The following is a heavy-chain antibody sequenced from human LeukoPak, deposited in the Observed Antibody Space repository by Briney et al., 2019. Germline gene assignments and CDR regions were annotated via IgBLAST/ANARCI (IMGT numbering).Heavy chain of an antibody. CDR3: ARLYIGGYSRSTNYNWFDR. D-gene: IGHD6-13*01. CDR1: GGSFSGYY. Sequence: SETLSLTCAVYGGSFSGYYWSWIRQPPGKGLGWIGEINHSGSTNYNPSIKSRVTISVDTSKNQFSLNLASVTAADTAVYYCARLYIGGYSRSTNYNWFDRWGQATLVTVSS. V-gene: IGHV4-34*01. J-gene: IGHJ5*02. CDR2: INHSGST.